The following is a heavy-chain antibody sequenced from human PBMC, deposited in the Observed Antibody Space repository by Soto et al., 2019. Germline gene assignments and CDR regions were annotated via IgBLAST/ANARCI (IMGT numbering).Heavy chain of an antibody. V-gene: IGHV3-11*01. Sequence: GGSLRLSCAASGFTFSDYYMSWIRQAPGKGLEWVSYISSSGSTIYYADSVKGRFTISRDNAKNSLYLQMNSLRAEDTAVYYWARDQGDHLERKRGYYYYMDVWGKGTTVTVSS. CDR3: ARDQGDHLERKRGYYYYMDV. D-gene: IGHD1-1*01. J-gene: IGHJ6*03. CDR2: ISSSGSTI. CDR1: GFTFSDYY.